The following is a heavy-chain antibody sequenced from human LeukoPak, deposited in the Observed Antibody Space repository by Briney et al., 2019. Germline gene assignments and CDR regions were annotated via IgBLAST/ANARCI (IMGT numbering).Heavy chain of an antibody. D-gene: IGHD2-15*01. V-gene: IGHV4-61*02. CDR3: ARDRQEGGMRVSSFQY. CDR1: GASVSCGDYY. J-gene: IGHJ4*02. CDR2: VYGGVSSQRNPSH. Sequence: SETLSLTCSVSGASVSCGDYYWSWIRQPAGKGLEWIGRVYGGVSSQRNPSHQYNPSLMSRLTISADTSRNQFSLSLHSVTAADTAIYYCARDRQEGGMRVSSFQYWGQGTPVTVSS.